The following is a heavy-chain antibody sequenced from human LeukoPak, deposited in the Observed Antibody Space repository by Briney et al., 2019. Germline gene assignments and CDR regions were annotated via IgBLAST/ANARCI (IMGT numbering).Heavy chain of an antibody. CDR2: ISSSSSYI. D-gene: IGHD6-13*01. V-gene: IGHV3-21*01. Sequence: GGSLRLSCAASGFTFSRYSMNWVRQAPGKGLEWVSSISSSSSYIYYADSVKGRFTISRDNAKNSLYLQMNSLRAEDTAVYYCARTRSPSYSSSWPNDAFDIWGQGTMVTVSS. J-gene: IGHJ3*02. CDR1: GFTFSRYS. CDR3: ARTRSPSYSSSWPNDAFDI.